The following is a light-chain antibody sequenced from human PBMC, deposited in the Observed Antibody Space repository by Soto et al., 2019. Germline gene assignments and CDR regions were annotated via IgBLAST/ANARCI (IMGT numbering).Light chain of an antibody. CDR3: SSYTSSSFVV. CDR2: EVS. Sequence: QSALTQPPSVSGSPGQSVTISCTGTSSDVGSYNRVSWYQQPPGTAPKLMIYEVSNRPSGVPDRFSGSKPGNTASLTISGLQAEDEADYYCSSYTSSSFVVFGGGTKLTVL. CDR1: SSDVGSYNR. V-gene: IGLV2-18*02. J-gene: IGLJ2*01.